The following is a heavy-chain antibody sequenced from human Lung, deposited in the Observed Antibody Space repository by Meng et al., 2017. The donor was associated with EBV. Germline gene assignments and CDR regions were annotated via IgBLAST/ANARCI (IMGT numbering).Heavy chain of an antibody. V-gene: IGHV4-31*03. D-gene: IGHD4-17*01. J-gene: IGHJ5*02. CDR3: ARTNYGDYNWFDP. CDR1: GGSISSGGFY. CDR2: IYYSGST. Sequence: QGQLQESGPGLVKPSQTLSLTCTVSGGSISSGGFYWSWIRQHPGKDLEWIGYIYYSGSTYYNPSLRSRVAISIDTSKNQFSLKLTSVTAADTAVYFCARTNYGDYNWFDPWGQGTLVTVSS.